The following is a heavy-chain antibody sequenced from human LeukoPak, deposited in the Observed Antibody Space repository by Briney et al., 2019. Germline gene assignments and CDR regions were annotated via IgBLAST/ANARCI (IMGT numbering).Heavy chain of an antibody. J-gene: IGHJ4*02. V-gene: IGHV4-34*01. CDR1: GGSFSGYH. CDR2: ITHSGST. D-gene: IGHD1-7*01. Sequence: SETLSLTCAVYGGSFSGYHWSWIRQPPGKGLEWIGEITHSGSTNYNPSLRSRVTISVDTSKNQFSLKVSSVTAADTAVYYCARGNYDYYDHWGQGTLVTVSS. CDR3: ARGNYDYYDH.